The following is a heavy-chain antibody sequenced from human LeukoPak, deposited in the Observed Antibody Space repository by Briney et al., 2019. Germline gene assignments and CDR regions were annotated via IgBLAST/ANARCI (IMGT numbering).Heavy chain of an antibody. CDR2: IKQDGSER. CDR1: GFTFSSYW. D-gene: IGHD3-3*02. Sequence: GGSLRLSCAASGFTFSSYWMSWVSQAPGKGLQWVANIKQDGSERYYVDSVKGRLTISRDNAKNSLYLQMNSLRAEDTAVFYCARIRAANAFDIWGQGAMVTVSS. V-gene: IGHV3-7*01. CDR3: ARIRAANAFDI. J-gene: IGHJ3*02.